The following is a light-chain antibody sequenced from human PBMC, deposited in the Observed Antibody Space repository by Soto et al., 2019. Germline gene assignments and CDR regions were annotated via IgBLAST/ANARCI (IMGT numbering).Light chain of an antibody. CDR1: QSVSASF. Sequence: EIVLTQSPGTLSLSPGERATLSCRASQSVSASFLAWYQQKPGQAPRLLIYGASSRATGIPDRFSGSGSGTDFTLTISRLEPEEAAVYYGQQRGTVGQGTKLEIK. CDR2: GAS. V-gene: IGKV3-20*01. CDR3: QQRGT. J-gene: IGKJ2*02.